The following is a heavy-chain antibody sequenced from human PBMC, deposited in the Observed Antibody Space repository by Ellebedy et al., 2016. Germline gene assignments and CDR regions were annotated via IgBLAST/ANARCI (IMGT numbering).Heavy chain of an antibody. J-gene: IGHJ4*02. CDR2: IIPIFGTA. D-gene: IGHD6-6*01. CDR1: RGTFSSYA. Sequence: SVKVSXKASRGTFSSYAISWVRQAPGQGLEWMGGIIPIFGTANYAQKFQGRVTITADESTSTAYMELSSLRSEDTAVYYCAALREQLALRYWGQGTLVTVSS. V-gene: IGHV1-69*13. CDR3: AALREQLALRY.